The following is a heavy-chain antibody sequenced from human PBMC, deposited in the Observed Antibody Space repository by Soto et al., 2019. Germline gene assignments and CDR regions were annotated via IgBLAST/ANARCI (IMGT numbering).Heavy chain of an antibody. CDR3: ARDIKSIAVGTYYDFWSGYLVNWFDP. V-gene: IGHV1-18*01. J-gene: IGHJ5*02. CDR2: ISAYNGNT. D-gene: IGHD3-3*01. CDR1: GYTFTSYG. Sequence: ASVKGYWKGAGYTFTSYGGVWVRQAPGQGLEWMGWISAYNGNTNYAQKLQGRVTMTTDTSTSTAYMELRSLRSDDTAVYYCARDIKSIAVGTYYDFWSGYLVNWFDPWGQGTLVTVSS.